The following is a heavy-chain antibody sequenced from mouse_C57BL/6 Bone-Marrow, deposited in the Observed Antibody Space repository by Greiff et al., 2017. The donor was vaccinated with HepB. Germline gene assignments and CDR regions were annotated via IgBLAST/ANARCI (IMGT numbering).Heavy chain of an antibody. Sequence: QVQLQQPGAELVKPGASVKLSCKASGYTFTSYWMHWVKQRPGRGLEWIGRIDPNSGGTKYNEKFKSKATLTVDKPSSTAYMQLSSLTSEDSAVYYCARSFITTVNWPYAMDYWGQGTSVTVSS. D-gene: IGHD1-1*01. CDR3: ARSFITTVNWPYAMDY. CDR1: GYTFTSYW. J-gene: IGHJ4*01. V-gene: IGHV1-72*01. CDR2: IDPNSGGT.